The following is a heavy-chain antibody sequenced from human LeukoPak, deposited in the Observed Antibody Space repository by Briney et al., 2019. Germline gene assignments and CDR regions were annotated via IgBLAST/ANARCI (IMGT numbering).Heavy chain of an antibody. CDR1: GFSFSSYG. V-gene: IGHV3-30*02. CDR3: AKDGSWYGDYWYYYYYMDV. J-gene: IGHJ6*03. D-gene: IGHD4-17*01. Sequence: GGSMRLSCAASGFSFSSYGMRWVRQAPGKGMEWVAFIRNDGSNKYYADSVKGRLTISRDNSKNTLYLQMNSLRAEHTAVYYCAKDGSWYGDYWYYYYYMDVWGKGTTVTISS. CDR2: IRNDGSNK.